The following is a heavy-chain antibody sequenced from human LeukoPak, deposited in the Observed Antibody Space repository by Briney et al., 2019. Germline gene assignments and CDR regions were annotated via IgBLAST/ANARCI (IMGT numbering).Heavy chain of an antibody. D-gene: IGHD3-22*01. CDR2: ISSSGSTI. J-gene: IGHJ4*02. CDR1: GFTFSSYE. CDR3: AKVYYDSSGYIFDY. V-gene: IGHV3-48*03. Sequence: GGSLRLSCAASGFTFSSYEMNWVRQAPGKGLEWVSYISSSGSTIYYADSVKGRFTISRDNSKNTLYLQMNSLRAEDTAVYYCAKVYYDSSGYIFDYWGQGTLVTVSS.